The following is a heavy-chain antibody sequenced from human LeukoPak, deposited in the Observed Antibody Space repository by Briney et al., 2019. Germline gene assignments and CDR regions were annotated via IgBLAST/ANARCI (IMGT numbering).Heavy chain of an antibody. Sequence: GGSLRLSCAASGFTFSSYSMNWVRQAPGKGLEWVSYISSSSSTIYYADSVKGRFTISRDNAKNSLYLQMNSLRAEDTAVYYCARRPTYSSGYYYYGMDVWGQGTTVTVSS. D-gene: IGHD3-22*01. J-gene: IGHJ6*02. CDR1: GFTFSSYS. CDR3: ARRPTYSSGYYYYGMDV. CDR2: ISSSSSTI. V-gene: IGHV3-48*04.